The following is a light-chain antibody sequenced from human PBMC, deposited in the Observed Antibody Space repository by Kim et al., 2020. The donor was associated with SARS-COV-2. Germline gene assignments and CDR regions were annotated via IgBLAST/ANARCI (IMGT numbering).Light chain of an antibody. J-gene: IGKJ1*01. Sequence: EIVLTQSPGTLSLSPVERATLSCRASQSVSSNYLAWYQQKPGQAPRLLIYDASSRATGIPDRFSGSGSGTDFTLTISRLEPEDFAVYYWQQCGNSPRSFGQGAKGDIK. V-gene: IGKV3-20*01. CDR2: DAS. CDR3: QQCGNSPRS. CDR1: QSVSSNY.